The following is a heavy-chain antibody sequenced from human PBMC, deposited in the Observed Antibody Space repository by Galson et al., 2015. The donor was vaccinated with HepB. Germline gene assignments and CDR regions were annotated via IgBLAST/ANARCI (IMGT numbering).Heavy chain of an antibody. J-gene: IGHJ6*03. CDR3: ARDRRAAAGAGYFDYYYMDV. CDR1: GGFISGSDR. CDR2: VYQSGST. D-gene: IGHD6-13*01. V-gene: IGHV4-4*02. Sequence: ETLSLTCAVSGGFISGSDRCSWVRQPPGKGLEWIGEVYQSGSTNYNSSLRSRVTISVDKSKNQFSLRLTSVTAADTAVYYCARDRRAAAGAGYFDYYYMDVWGTGTTVTVSS.